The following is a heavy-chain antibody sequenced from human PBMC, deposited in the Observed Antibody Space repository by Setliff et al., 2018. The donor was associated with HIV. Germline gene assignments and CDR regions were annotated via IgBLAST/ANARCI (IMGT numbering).Heavy chain of an antibody. CDR1: GYNFTTNW. Sequence: PGESLKISCKASGYNFTTNWVGWVRQMPGKGLEWMGIIRPADSDTRVSPSFQGHVTISADKSISSTYLQWSSLKASDTAMYYCARRMWQQDSKFMYYFDYWGQGTLVTVSS. CDR2: IRPADSDT. V-gene: IGHV5-51*01. D-gene: IGHD6-13*01. CDR3: ARRMWQQDSKFMYYFDY. J-gene: IGHJ4*02.